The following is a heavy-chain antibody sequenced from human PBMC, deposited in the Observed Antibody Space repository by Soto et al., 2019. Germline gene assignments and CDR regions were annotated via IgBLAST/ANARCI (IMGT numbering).Heavy chain of an antibody. V-gene: IGHV1-8*01. Sequence: ASVKLSSKAPGYTFTTYYMNWVRQATGQGLEWMGWMNPNSGNTGYAQKFQGRVTMTRNTSISTAYMELSSLRSEDTAVYYCARNPNVGTWGPGTLVTVSS. CDR2: MNPNSGNT. CDR3: ARNPNVGT. CDR1: GYTFTTYY. D-gene: IGHD7-27*01. J-gene: IGHJ5*02.